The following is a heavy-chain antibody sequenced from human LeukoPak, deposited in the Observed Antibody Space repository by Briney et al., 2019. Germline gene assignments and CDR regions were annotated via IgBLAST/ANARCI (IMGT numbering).Heavy chain of an antibody. CDR1: GFTFTTHW. J-gene: IGHJ4*02. D-gene: IGHD1-26*01. CDR2: IHQDGSDK. V-gene: IGHV3-7*01. CDR3: ARYGGSYLDY. Sequence: GGSLRLSCVASGFTFTTHWMSWVRQAPGKGLEWVANIHQDGSDKYYVDSVKGRFTISRGNAKNSLYLQMNSLRAEDTAVYFCARYGGSYLDYWGQGTLVTVSS.